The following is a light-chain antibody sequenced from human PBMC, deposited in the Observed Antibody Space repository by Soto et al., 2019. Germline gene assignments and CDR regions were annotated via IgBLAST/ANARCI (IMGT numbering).Light chain of an antibody. CDR1: SSDVGGYNF. CDR3: SSWTSRTTQV. V-gene: IGLV2-14*01. Sequence: QSALTQPASVFGSPGQSIIISCTGTSSDVGGYNFVSWYQQYPGKAPKLIIYEVDSRPSGVSNRFSVSKSGNTASLTISGLRAEDEADYYCSSWTSRTTQVLGGGTKLTVL. J-gene: IGLJ3*02. CDR2: EVD.